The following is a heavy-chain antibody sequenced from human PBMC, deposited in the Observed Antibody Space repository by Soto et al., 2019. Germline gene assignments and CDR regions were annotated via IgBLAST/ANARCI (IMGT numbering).Heavy chain of an antibody. CDR2: IYYSGST. Sequence: SETLSLTCTVSGGSISSSSYYWGWIRQPPGKGLEWIGSIYYSGSTYYNPSLKSRVTISVDTSKNQFSLKLGSVTAADTAVYYCARIARGFPGGYSYVYYYYYMDVWGKGTTGTVSS. CDR3: ARIARGFPGGYSYVYYYYYMDV. J-gene: IGHJ6*03. V-gene: IGHV4-39*01. CDR1: GGSISSSSYY. D-gene: IGHD5-18*01.